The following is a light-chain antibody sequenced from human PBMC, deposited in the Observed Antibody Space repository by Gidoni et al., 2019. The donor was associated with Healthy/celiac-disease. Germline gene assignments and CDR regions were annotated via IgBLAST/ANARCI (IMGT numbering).Light chain of an antibody. CDR3: CSYAGSRRV. V-gene: IGLV2-23*01. Sequence: QSALTQPASVSGSPGQSSTISCTGTSSDVGGYNLVSWYQQHPGKAPKLMIYEGSKRPSGVSNRFSGSKSGNTASLTISGLQAEDEADYYCCSYAGSRRVFGGGTKLTVL. CDR2: EGS. CDR1: SSDVGGYNL. J-gene: IGLJ2*01.